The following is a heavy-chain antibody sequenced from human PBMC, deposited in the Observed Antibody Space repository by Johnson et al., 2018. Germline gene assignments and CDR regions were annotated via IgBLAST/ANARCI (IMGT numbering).Heavy chain of an antibody. CDR3: ARDRVYCRGNGCFFYYMDV. V-gene: IGHV3-30*03. D-gene: IGHD2-15*01. CDR2: TSYEGKNK. Sequence: QVQLVESGGGVVQPGRSLRLSCAASGFSFSSYVMAWVREAPGKGLERVAGTSYEGKNKYFADSVRSRFGISRDNPKNTLDLQVNSLGAEDTAGYYCARDRVYCRGNGCFFYYMDVWGKGTTVTVSS. J-gene: IGHJ6*03. CDR1: GFSFSSYV.